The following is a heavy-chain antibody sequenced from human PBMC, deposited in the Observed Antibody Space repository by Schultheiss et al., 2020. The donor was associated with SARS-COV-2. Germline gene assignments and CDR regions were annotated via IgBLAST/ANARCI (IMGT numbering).Heavy chain of an antibody. Sequence: ASVKVSCKASGYIYSSFGISWVRQAPGQGLEWMGWISSYNGNTNYAQKFQGRVSMTSDTSTSTAYMEVRSLRSDDTAVYYCARGVGTPDSWFDPWGQGTLVTVSS. D-gene: IGHD1-1*01. CDR1: GYIYSSFG. V-gene: IGHV1-18*01. J-gene: IGHJ5*02. CDR2: ISSYNGNT. CDR3: ARGVGTPDSWFDP.